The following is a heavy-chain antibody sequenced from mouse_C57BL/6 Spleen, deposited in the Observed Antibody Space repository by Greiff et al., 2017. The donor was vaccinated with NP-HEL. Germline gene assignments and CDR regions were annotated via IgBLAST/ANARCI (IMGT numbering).Heavy chain of an antibody. V-gene: IGHV5-17*01. Sequence: DVKLQESGGGLVKPGGSLKLSCAASGFTFSDYGMHWVRQAPEKGLEWVAYISSGSSTIYYADTVKGRFTISRDNAKNTLFLQMTSLRSEDTAMYYCARPLSGGVFVYWGQGTRVTVSA. CDR2: ISSGSSTI. J-gene: IGHJ3*01. D-gene: IGHD1-1*02. CDR1: GFTFSDYG. CDR3: ARPLSGGVFVY.